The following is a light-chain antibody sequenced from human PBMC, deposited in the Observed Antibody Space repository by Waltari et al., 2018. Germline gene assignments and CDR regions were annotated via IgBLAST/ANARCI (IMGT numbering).Light chain of an antibody. CDR2: RNF. V-gene: IGLV1-44*01. CDR3: ATWDDSLNGVV. J-gene: IGLJ3*02. CDR1: DFNIGTSS. Sequence: QSVLTQPPSASATPGPRVTISCSGSDFNIGTSSVNWYQQVPGAGPTLVIFRNFQRPSGIPDRVSGFKSGTSASVVISGVQSEDAATYHCATWDDSLNGVVFGGGTTLTVL.